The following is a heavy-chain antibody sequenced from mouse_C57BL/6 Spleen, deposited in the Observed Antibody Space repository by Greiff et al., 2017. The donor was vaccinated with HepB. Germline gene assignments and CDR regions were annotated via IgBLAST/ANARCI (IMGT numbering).Heavy chain of an antibody. Sequence: VESGGGLVQPKGSLKLSCAASGFRFNPYAMNWVGQAPGKGLEWVARIRSRSNNYTTYYADPVKDRFTISRDDTESMLYLQMNNLKTEDTVMYDSVRGGDVGYFDVWGTGTTVTVSS. CDR3: VRGGDVGYFDV. CDR2: IRSRSNNYTT. V-gene: IGHV10-1*01. D-gene: IGHD3-3*01. J-gene: IGHJ1*03. CDR1: GFRFNPYA.